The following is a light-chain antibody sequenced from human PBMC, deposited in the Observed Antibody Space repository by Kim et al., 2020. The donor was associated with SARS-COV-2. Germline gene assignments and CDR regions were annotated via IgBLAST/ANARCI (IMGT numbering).Light chain of an antibody. V-gene: IGKV3-11*01. CDR2: DAS. J-gene: IGKJ5*01. CDR1: QSVRSY. CDR3: QQRSNWHPST. Sequence: APGERATPSSRASQSVRSYLAWYQQKPGQAPRLLIYDASNRATGIPARFSGSGSGTDFTLTISSLEPEDFAVYYCQQRSNWHPSTFGQGTRLEIK.